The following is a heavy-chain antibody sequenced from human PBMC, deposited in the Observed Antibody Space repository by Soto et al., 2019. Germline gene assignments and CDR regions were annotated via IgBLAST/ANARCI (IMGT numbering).Heavy chain of an antibody. Sequence: ASVKVSCKASGYTFTSYGISWVRQAPGQGLEWIGWISAYNGNTNYAQKLQGRVTMTTDTSTSTAYMELRSLRSDDTAVYYCARDRYNWNDGDYWGQGTLVTVSS. D-gene: IGHD1-20*01. J-gene: IGHJ4*02. CDR3: ARDRYNWNDGDY. CDR2: ISAYNGNT. V-gene: IGHV1-18*01. CDR1: GYTFTSYG.